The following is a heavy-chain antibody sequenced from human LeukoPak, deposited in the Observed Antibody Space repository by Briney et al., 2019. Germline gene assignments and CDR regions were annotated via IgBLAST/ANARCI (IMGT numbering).Heavy chain of an antibody. J-gene: IGHJ3*02. CDR2: IYYSGST. V-gene: IGHV4-39*01. Sequence: SETLSLTCSVSGGSITSSNNYGGWIRQPPGKGLEWIGSIYYSGSTYYNLSLKSRVTISVDTSKNQFSLKLSSVTAADTAVYYCARRGDGSGSYYGVGFASWGQGTMVTVSS. D-gene: IGHD3-10*01. CDR3: ARRGDGSGSYYGVGFAS. CDR1: GGSITSSNNY.